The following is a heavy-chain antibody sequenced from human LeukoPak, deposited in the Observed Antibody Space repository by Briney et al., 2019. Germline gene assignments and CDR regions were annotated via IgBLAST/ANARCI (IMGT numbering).Heavy chain of an antibody. J-gene: IGHJ1*01. CDR3: AKDRGYCSGGSYYLIFQH. Sequence: GGSLRLSCAASGFTFSSYAMNWVRQAPGKGLEWVSGFSGSGGSTYYADSVKGRFTISRDNSKNTLYLQMNSLRPEDTAVYFCAKDRGYCSGGSYYLIFQHWGQGTLVTVSS. CDR1: GFTFSSYA. V-gene: IGHV3-23*01. D-gene: IGHD2-15*01. CDR2: FSGSGGST.